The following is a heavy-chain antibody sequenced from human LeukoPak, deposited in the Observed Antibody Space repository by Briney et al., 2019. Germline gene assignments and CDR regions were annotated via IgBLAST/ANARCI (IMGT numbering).Heavy chain of an antibody. CDR3: ARVQAPFSSSWLYYYLDV. D-gene: IGHD6-13*01. CDR1: GYTFTSYG. CDR2: ISAYNGNT. Sequence: ASVKVSCKASGYTFTSYGISWVRQAPGQGLEWMGWISAYNGNTNYAQKLQGRVTMTTDTSTSTAYMELRSLRSDDTAVYYCARVQAPFSSSWLYYYLDVWGKGTTVTVSS. V-gene: IGHV1-18*01. J-gene: IGHJ6*03.